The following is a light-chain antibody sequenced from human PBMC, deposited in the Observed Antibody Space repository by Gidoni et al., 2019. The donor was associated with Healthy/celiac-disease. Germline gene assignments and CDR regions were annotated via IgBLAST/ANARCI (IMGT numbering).Light chain of an antibody. CDR3: QQSYSSVT. CDR1: QSISSY. V-gene: IGKV1-39*01. Sequence: DIQMTHSPSSLSASVGDRVTITCRASQSISSYLNWYQQKPGKAPKLLIYAASSLQSGVPSRFSGSGSGTDFTLTISSLQPEDFATYYCQQSYSSVTFGGGTKVEI. CDR2: AAS. J-gene: IGKJ4*01.